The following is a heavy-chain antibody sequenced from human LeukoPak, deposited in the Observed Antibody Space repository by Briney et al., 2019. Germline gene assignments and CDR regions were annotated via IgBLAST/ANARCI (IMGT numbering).Heavy chain of an antibody. J-gene: IGHJ6*03. CDR1: GFTFSSYW. Sequence: PGRSLRLSCAASGFTFSSYWMHWVRQSPGKGLVWLSRINSDGSDTAYADSVKGRFTISRDNAKNTLYLQMNSLRAEDTAVYYCARLGAATLRYYYYYMDVWGKGTTVTVSS. D-gene: IGHD2-15*01. V-gene: IGHV3-74*01. CDR2: INSDGSDT. CDR3: ARLGAATLRYYYYYMDV.